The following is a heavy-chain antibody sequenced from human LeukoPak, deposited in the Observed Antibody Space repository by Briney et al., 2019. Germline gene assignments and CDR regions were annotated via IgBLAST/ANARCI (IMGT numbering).Heavy chain of an antibody. V-gene: IGHV3-30*18. CDR2: ISYDGSNK. D-gene: IGHD2-21*02. Sequence: PGGSLRLSCAASGFTFNSYGMHWVRQAPGKGLEWVAVISYDGSNKYYADSVKGRFTISRDNSKNTLYLQMNSLRAEDTAVYYCAKGEAYCGGDCPMKLGEGYYFDYWGQGTLVTVSS. CDR1: GFTFNSYG. J-gene: IGHJ4*02. CDR3: AKGEAYCGGDCPMKLGEGYYFDY.